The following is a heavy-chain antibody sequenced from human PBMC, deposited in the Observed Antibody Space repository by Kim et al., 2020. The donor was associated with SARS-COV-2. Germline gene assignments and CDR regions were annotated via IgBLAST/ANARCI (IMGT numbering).Heavy chain of an antibody. J-gene: IGHJ4*02. CDR2: TTRSGNAS. V-gene: IGHV3-64D*06. CDR3: VKYGRDYGAVH. CDR1: GFIFSDYS. Sequence: GGSLRLSCSASGFIFSDYSIHWVRRAPGEGLEYVSATTRSGNASFFSASVEGRFTVSRDNSKDTLYLQMTSLRPGDTSVYYCVKYGRDYGAVHWGRGTLV. D-gene: IGHD3-10*01.